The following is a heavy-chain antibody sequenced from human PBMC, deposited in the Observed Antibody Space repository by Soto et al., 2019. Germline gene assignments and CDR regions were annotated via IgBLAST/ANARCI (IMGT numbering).Heavy chain of an antibody. J-gene: IGHJ4*02. CDR1: GFTFSSYA. Sequence: GGSLRLSCAASGFTFSSYAMHWVRQAPGKGLEWVAVISYDGSNKYYADSVKGRFTISRDNSKNTLYLQMNSLRAEDTAVYYCASTHEPYDSSGYYPLDFDYWGQGTLVTVSS. D-gene: IGHD3-22*01. CDR2: ISYDGSNK. CDR3: ASTHEPYDSSGYYPLDFDY. V-gene: IGHV3-30-3*01.